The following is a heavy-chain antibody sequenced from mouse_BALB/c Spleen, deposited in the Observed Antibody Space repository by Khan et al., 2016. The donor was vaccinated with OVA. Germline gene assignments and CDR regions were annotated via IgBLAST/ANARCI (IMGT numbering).Heavy chain of an antibody. V-gene: IGHV3-2*02. CDR1: GYSITSDYA. Sequence: EVKLEESGPGLVKPSQSLSLTCTVTGYSITSDYAWNWIRQFPGNKLEWMGYISYSGSTSYNPSLKSRISITRDTSKNQFFLQLNSVTPEDTATYYCARSIMANWGQGTTLTVSS. CDR3: ARSIMAN. CDR2: ISYSGST. J-gene: IGHJ2*01.